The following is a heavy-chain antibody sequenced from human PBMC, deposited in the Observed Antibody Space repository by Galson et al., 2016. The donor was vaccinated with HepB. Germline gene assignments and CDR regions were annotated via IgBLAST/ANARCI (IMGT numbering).Heavy chain of an antibody. J-gene: IGHJ4*02. V-gene: IGHV3-20*04. D-gene: IGHD2-21*02. Sequence: SLRLSCAASGFTFTNHGMNWVRQAPGKGLEWVSSVKWNGGSPAYADSVKGRFTISRDNAKNSLFLQMNSLRAEDTALYFCARESGDFDRGDIYLDYWGQGTLVIASA. CDR2: VKWNGGSP. CDR1: GFTFTNHG. CDR3: ARESGDFDRGDIYLDY.